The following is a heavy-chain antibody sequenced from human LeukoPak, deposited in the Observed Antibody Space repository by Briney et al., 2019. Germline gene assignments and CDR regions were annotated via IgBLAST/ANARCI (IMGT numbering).Heavy chain of an antibody. CDR1: GFTFSSYG. J-gene: IGHJ6*03. CDR3: AKVYRGYRSYYYYMDV. V-gene: IGHV3-30*18. D-gene: IGHD5-12*01. CDR2: ISYDGSNK. Sequence: PGGSLRLSCAASGFTFSSYGMHWVRQAPGKGLEWMAVISYDGSNKYYADSVKGRFTISRDNSKNTLYLQMNSLRAEDTAVYYCAKVYRGYRSYYYYMDVWGKGTTVTVSS.